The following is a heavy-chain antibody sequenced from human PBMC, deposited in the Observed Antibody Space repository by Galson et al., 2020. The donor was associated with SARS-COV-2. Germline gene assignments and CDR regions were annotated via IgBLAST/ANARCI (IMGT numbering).Heavy chain of an antibody. CDR1: GFTFNNYA. Sequence: GGSLRLSCAASGFTFNNYAIHWVRQAPGKGLEWLALIPYEGSLKVYAETAKGRSANSRDTSKTKVYLKVSSLRPEDTAIYYCAKVSAHFQLVSYWYFDLWGRGTLVTVSS. J-gene: IGHJ2*01. D-gene: IGHD3-10*01. CDR3: AKVSAHFQLVSYWYFDL. V-gene: IGHV3-30*18. CDR2: IPYEGSLK.